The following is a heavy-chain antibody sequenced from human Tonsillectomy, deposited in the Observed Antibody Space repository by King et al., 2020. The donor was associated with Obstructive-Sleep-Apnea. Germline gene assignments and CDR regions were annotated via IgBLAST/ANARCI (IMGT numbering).Heavy chain of an antibody. Sequence: VQLVQSGAEVKKPGSSVKVSCKASGGTFSSYAISWVRQAPGQGLEWMGGSIPIFGTANNAQNFQGGVTITADEYTSTDYMELSSLRSEDTAVYYCARDGREYYYDSSGYFGMGYWGQGTLVTVSS. CDR1: GGTFSSYA. D-gene: IGHD3-22*01. CDR2: SIPIFGTA. J-gene: IGHJ4*02. V-gene: IGHV1-69*01. CDR3: ARDGREYYYDSSGYFGMGY.